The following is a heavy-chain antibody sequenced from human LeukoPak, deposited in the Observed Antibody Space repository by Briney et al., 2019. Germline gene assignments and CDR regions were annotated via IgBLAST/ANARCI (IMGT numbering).Heavy chain of an antibody. CDR3: ATLGPYGESYYGMDV. J-gene: IGHJ6*04. V-gene: IGHV1-69*01. CDR1: GGTFSSYA. D-gene: IGHD4-17*01. CDR2: IIPIFGTA. Sequence: SVTVSCKASGGTFSSYAISWVRQAPGQGLGWMGGIIPIFGTANYAQKFQGRVTITADESTSTAYMELSSLRSEDTAVYYCATLGPYGESYYGMDVWGKGTTVTVSS.